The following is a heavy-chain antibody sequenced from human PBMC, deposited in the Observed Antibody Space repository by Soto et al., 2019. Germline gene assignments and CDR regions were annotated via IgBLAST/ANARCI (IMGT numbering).Heavy chain of an antibody. D-gene: IGHD2-2*01. V-gene: IGHV3-21*01. J-gene: IGHJ4*02. CDR2: VSESDYT. Sequence: GGSLRLSCTVSGFYFNNYGINWVRQPPGKGLEWVSSVSESDYTYYSDSVKGRFTISRDNAKNSVSLQMNSLRAEDTGVYYCAREDSIIIPAVSDFWGQGTLVTVSS. CDR1: GFYFNNYG. CDR3: AREDSIIIPAVSDF.